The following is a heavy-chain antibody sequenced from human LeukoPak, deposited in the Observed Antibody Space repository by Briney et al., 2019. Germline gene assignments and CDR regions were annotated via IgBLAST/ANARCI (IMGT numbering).Heavy chain of an antibody. Sequence: ASVKVSCKASGYTFTNYFIHWVRQAPGQGLEWMGIINPSGGSTSYAQKFQGTVTMTRDTSTNTVYMELSSLRSEDTAVYYCARDYSNARAFDYWGQGTLVTVSP. CDR2: INPSGGST. D-gene: IGHD4-11*01. V-gene: IGHV1-46*01. CDR3: ARDYSNARAFDY. J-gene: IGHJ4*02. CDR1: GYTFTNYF.